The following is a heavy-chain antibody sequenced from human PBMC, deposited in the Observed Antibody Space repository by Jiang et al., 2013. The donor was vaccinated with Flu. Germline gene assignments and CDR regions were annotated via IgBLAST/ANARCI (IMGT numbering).Heavy chain of an antibody. CDR1: GFTFSTYV. D-gene: IGHD6-13*01. J-gene: IGHJ4*02. Sequence: QLLESGGGVVQPGRSLTLSCVASGFTFSTYVIHWVRQAPGKGLEWVAVTSPDASIKIYADSVKGRFTISRDNSKDTLYLQMNSLTTEDTAVYYCARDPIAGGPDYFDYWGRGTLVTVSS. CDR3: ARDPIAGGPDYFDY. V-gene: IGHV3-30-3*01. CDR2: TSPDASIK.